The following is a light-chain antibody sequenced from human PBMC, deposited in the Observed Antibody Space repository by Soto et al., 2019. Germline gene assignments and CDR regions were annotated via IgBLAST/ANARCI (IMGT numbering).Light chain of an antibody. CDR3: QKFNSVPRN. V-gene: IGKV1-27*01. J-gene: IGKJ3*01. CDR2: ATS. CDR1: QGISNY. Sequence: DIQMTQSPSSLSASVGDRVTITCRASQGISNYLAWYQQKPGKVPNLLIYATSTLQSGFPYRFSGSGSGTDFTLSISSLQPEDVAIYFGQKFNSVPRNFGPGTKVDI.